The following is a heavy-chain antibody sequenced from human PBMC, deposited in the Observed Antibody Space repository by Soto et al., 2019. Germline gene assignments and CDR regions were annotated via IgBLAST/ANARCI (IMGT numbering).Heavy chain of an antibody. Sequence: PSETLSLTCSVSGASVSSGSFYWSWIRQPPGKGLEWIGFIYNNETFNYSPSLRSRVTLSVDTSKHQFSLELSSVTAADTAVYYCARVPLRYSSSHNFDSWGQGALVTVSS. CDR1: GASVSSGSFY. CDR2: IYNNETF. V-gene: IGHV4-61*01. CDR3: ARVPLRYSSSHNFDS. D-gene: IGHD6-19*01. J-gene: IGHJ4*02.